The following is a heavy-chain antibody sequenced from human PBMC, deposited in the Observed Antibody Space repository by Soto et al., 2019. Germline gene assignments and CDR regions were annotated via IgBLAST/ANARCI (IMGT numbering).Heavy chain of an antibody. CDR1: GFTFSTYW. Sequence: GGSLRLSCVASGFTFSTYWMSWVRQAPGKGLEWVANIKQDESDIHYVDSVKGRFTISRDNAKNSLYLQMNGLRVEDTAIYYYARVMLGSTKNAPDYGGQGTLVTVSS. D-gene: IGHD3-10*01. CDR3: ARVMLGSTKNAPDY. V-gene: IGHV3-7*04. CDR2: IKQDESDI. J-gene: IGHJ4*02.